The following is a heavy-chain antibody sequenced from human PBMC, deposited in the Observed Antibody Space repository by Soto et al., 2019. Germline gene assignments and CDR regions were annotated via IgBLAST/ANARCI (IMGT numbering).Heavy chain of an antibody. D-gene: IGHD1-1*01. J-gene: IGHJ4*02. CDR1: GYTFTSYY. CDR3: AKKVPGSNPLDS. Sequence: ASVKVSCKASGYTFTSYYMHWVRQAPGQGLEWMGIINPSGGSTSYADSVRGRFTISRDNSKNTLYLQMNSLRVEDTAVYYCAKKVPGSNPLDSWGQGALVTVSS. V-gene: IGHV1-46*04. CDR2: INPSGGST.